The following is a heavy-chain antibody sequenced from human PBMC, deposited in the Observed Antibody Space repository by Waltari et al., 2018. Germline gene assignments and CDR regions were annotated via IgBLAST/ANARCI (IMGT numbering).Heavy chain of an antibody. CDR3: AHRARSHCISTSCRYYYDSSGYSDWYFDL. J-gene: IGHJ2*01. V-gene: IGHV2-5*01. Sequence: QITLKESGPTLVKPTQTLTLTCTFSGFSLSTSGVGVGWIRQPPGKALEWLALIYWNDDKRYSPSRKSRLTITKDTSKNQVVLTMTNMDPVDTATYYCAHRARSHCISTSCRYYYDSSGYSDWYFDLWGRGTLVTVSS. CDR1: GFSLSTSGVG. CDR2: IYWNDDK. D-gene: IGHD3-22*01.